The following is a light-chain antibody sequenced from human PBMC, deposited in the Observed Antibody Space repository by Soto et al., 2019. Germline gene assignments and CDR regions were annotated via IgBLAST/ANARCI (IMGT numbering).Light chain of an antibody. CDR3: CSYAGTTTGV. Sequence: QSALTQPASVSGTPGQSITISCTGTSSDVGSHNFVSWYQQRPGKAPKLMIFEVTKPPSGVSSRCSASKSGNTASLTISGVQAEDEADYYCCSYAGTTTGVFGGGTKLTVL. CDR1: SSDVGSHNF. CDR2: EVT. J-gene: IGLJ2*01. V-gene: IGLV2-23*02.